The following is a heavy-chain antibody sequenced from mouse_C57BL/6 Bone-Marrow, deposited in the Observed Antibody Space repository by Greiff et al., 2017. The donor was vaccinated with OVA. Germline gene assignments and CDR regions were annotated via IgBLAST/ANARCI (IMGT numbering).Heavy chain of an antibody. CDR3: ASSDYYGSSYEGFAY. CDR2: IDPSDSET. V-gene: IGHV1-52*01. CDR1: GYTFTSYW. J-gene: IGHJ3*01. D-gene: IGHD1-1*01. Sequence: QVQLKQSGAELVRPGSSVKLSCKASGYTFTSYWMHWVKQRPLQGLEWIGNIDPSDSETHYNQKFKDKATLTVDKSSSTAYMQLSSLTSEDSAVYYCASSDYYGSSYEGFAYWGQGTLVTVSA.